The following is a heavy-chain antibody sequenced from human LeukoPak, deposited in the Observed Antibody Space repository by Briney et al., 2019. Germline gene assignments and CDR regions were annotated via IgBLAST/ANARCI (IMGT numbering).Heavy chain of an antibody. V-gene: IGHV3-23*01. Sequence: GGSLRLSCAASGFTFSSYAMSWVRQAPGKGLEWVSAISGSGGSTYYADSVKGRFTIPRDNSKNTLYLQMNSLRAEDTAVYYCAKWRSSSWYADLWGQGTLVTVSS. CDR1: GFTFSSYA. D-gene: IGHD6-13*01. J-gene: IGHJ5*02. CDR3: AKWRSSSWYADL. CDR2: ISGSGGST.